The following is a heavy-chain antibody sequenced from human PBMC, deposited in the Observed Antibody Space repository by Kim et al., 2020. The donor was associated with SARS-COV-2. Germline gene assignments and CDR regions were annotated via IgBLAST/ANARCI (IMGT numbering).Heavy chain of an antibody. J-gene: IGHJ5*02. CDR3: ARIRFASPGNTRNWFDP. CDR1: GGTFSTND. V-gene: IGHV1-8*01. CDR2: MNPNNGDT. Sequence: ASVKVSCKASGGTFSTNDFNWVRQAPGQGLEWMGWMNPNNGDTGYAQKFQGRVTMTRDTSISTLYMELSSLTSEDTAVYYCARIRFASPGNTRNWFDPWG. D-gene: IGHD3-3*01.